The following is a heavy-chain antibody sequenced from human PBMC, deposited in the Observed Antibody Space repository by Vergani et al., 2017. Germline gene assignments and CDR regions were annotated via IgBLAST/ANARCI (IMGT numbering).Heavy chain of an antibody. CDR1: GFSFSDHY. J-gene: IGHJ3*02. CDR2: ISNSGNTI. D-gene: IGHD5-24*01. Sequence: QVQLVESGGGLVKPGGSLRLSCAASGFSFSDHYMTWIRQATGKGLEWVSYISNSGNTIEYADSGKGRFSISRDNAKSSLFLQMDSLRAEDTAVYYCARDHRYYNNYPGTFDIWGQGSMVTVSS. V-gene: IGHV3-11*01. CDR3: ARDHRYYNNYPGTFDI.